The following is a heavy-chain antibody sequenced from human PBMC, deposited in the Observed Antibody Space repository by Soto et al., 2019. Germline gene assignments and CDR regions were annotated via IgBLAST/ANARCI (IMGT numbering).Heavy chain of an antibody. D-gene: IGHD2-8*01. CDR1: GGTFSTYA. V-gene: IGHV1-69*06. CDR3: GVEYCSNGRCYYYYYGRDV. Sequence: QVQLVQSGAEVKKPGSSVKVSCKASGGTFSTYAINWVRQAPGQGLEWMGGIIPIFDKEDYAQKFQGRVTIAVNKYTITADMELSSLRSEDRAVYYCGVEYCSNGRCYYYYYGRDVWGVGTTVTVSS. J-gene: IGHJ6*04. CDR2: IIPIFDKE.